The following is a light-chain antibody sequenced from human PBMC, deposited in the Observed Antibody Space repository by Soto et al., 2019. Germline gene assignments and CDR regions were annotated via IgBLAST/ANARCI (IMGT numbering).Light chain of an antibody. Sequence: QSALTQPASVSGSPGQSITISCSGTSSNVGGYNLVSWYQQHPGKAPKAVIYKGNKRPLGISDRFSASKSGNTAALTISGLQTEDEADYYCCSYAGHSTFVFGSGTKVTVL. CDR3: CSYAGHSTFV. J-gene: IGLJ1*01. CDR1: SSNVGGYNL. CDR2: KGN. V-gene: IGLV2-23*03.